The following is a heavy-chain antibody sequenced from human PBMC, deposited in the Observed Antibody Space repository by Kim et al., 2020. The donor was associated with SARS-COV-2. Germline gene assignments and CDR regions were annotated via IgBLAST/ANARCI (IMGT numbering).Heavy chain of an antibody. J-gene: IGHJ5*02. V-gene: IGHV1-3*01. Sequence: ASVKVSCKASGYTFTSYAMHWVRQAPGQRLEWMGWINAGNGNTKYSQKFQGRVTITRDTSASTAYMELSSLRSEDTAVYYCARDALPAPGDTWFDPWGQGTLVTVSS. D-gene: IGHD7-27*01. CDR3: ARDALPAPGDTWFDP. CDR1: GYTFTSYA. CDR2: INAGNGNT.